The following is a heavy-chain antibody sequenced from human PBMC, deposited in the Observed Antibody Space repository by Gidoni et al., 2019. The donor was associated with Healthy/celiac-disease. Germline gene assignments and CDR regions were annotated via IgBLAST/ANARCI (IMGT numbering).Heavy chain of an antibody. V-gene: IGHV1-2*02. CDR1: GYTFTGYY. Sequence: QVQLVQSGAEVKKPGASVKVSCKASGYTFTGYYMHWVRQAPGQGLEWMGWINPNSGGTNYAQKFQGRVTMTRDTSISTAYMELSRLRSDDTAVYYCARAGLLRFLEWLSTWDGNYYYYGMDVWGQGTTVTVSS. J-gene: IGHJ6*02. D-gene: IGHD3-3*01. CDR3: ARAGLLRFLEWLSTWDGNYYYYGMDV. CDR2: INPNSGGT.